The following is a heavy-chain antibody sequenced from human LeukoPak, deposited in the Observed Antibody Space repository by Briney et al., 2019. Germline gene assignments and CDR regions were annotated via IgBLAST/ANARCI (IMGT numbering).Heavy chain of an antibody. Sequence: SETLSLTCTVSGGPISSSSYYWAWIRQPPGKGLDRIGSLYYSGSTYYNPSLKSRVPISVDTSKNQFSLKLRPVTAAHTAVYYCARPSPSIAAAGGWFDPWGQGTLVTVSS. V-gene: IGHV4-39*01. J-gene: IGHJ5*02. D-gene: IGHD6-13*01. CDR2: LYYSGST. CDR1: GGPISSSSYY. CDR3: ARPSPSIAAAGGWFDP.